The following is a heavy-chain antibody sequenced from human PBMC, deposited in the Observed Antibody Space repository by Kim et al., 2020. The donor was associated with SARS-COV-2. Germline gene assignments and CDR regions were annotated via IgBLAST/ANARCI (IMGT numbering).Heavy chain of an antibody. V-gene: IGHV4-31*03. CDR3: SFGAGSGSYSSPFDY. D-gene: IGHD3-10*01. CDR2: IYYSGST. CDR1: GGSISSGGYY. Sequence: SETLSLTCTVSGGSISSGGYYWSWIRQHPGKGLEWIGYIYYSGSTYYNPSLKSRVTISVDTSKNQFSLKLSSVTAADTAVYYCSFGAGSGSYSSPFDYWGQGTLVTVSS. J-gene: IGHJ4*02.